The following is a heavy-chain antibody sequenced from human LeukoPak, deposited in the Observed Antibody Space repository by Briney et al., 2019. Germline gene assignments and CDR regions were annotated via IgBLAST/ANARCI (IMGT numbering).Heavy chain of an antibody. V-gene: IGHV1-69*13. J-gene: IGHJ4*02. Sequence: ASVKVSCKASGGTFSSYAISWVRQAPGQGLEWMRGIIPIFGTANYAQKFQGRVTITADESTSTAYMELSSLRSEDTAVYYCARPSSTIQEEVAGFDYWGQGTLVTVSS. D-gene: IGHD6-19*01. CDR2: IIPIFGTA. CDR1: GGTFSSYA. CDR3: ARPSSTIQEEVAGFDY.